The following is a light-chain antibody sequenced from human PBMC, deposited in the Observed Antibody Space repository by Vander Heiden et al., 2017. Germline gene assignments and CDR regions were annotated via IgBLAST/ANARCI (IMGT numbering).Light chain of an antibody. CDR3: CSYAGSSTFV. J-gene: IGLJ1*01. CDR1: SSDVGAYNY. CDR2: DVS. V-gene: IGLV2-11*01. Sequence: QSALTQPRSVSGSPGQSVTISCTGTSSDVGAYNYVSWYQQHPGKAPKRMIYDVSKRPSGVPDRFSGSKSGNTASLTISGLQAEDEADYYCCSYAGSSTFVFGSETKVTVL.